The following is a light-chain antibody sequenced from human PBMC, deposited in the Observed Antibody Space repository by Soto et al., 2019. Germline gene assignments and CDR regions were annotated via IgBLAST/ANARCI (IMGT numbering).Light chain of an antibody. V-gene: IGLV2-14*01. Sequence: QSVLTEPASVSGSTEQSITISCTGTSSDVGGYNYVSWYQQHPGKAPKLMIYDVSNRPSGVSNRFSGSKSGNTASLTISGLQAEDEADYYFSSYTSSSTLVFGGGTKLTVL. CDR1: SSDVGGYNY. J-gene: IGLJ2*01. CDR3: SSYTSSSTLV. CDR2: DVS.